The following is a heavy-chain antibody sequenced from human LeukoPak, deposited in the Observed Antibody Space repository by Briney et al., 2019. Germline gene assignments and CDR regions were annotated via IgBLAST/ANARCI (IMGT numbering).Heavy chain of an antibody. V-gene: IGHV3-33*01. Sequence: PGRSLRLSCAASGFIFSNYGMHWVRQAPGKRLEWVAVIWNDGSETFHADSVKGRFRIARDNSKNTLYLQMNSLRAEDTAAYFCARDMGRAWYGPPDYWGQGTLVTVSS. CDR3: ARDMGRAWYGPPDY. CDR2: IWNDGSET. J-gene: IGHJ4*02. CDR1: GFIFSNYG. D-gene: IGHD6-13*01.